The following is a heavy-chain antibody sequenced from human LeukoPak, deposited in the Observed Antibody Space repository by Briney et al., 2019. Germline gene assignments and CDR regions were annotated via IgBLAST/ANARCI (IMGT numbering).Heavy chain of an antibody. CDR1: GFTFSSHA. D-gene: IGHD3-3*01. V-gene: IGHV3-23*01. CDR2: IGGRGSST. J-gene: IGHJ4*02. Sequence: PGGSLRLSCAASGFTFSSHAMAWVRQAPGKGLEWVSAIGGRGSSTYYADSVKGRFTISRDNSKNTVYLQMNSLRAEDTAVYYCARDPGVVAFHYFDFWGQGTLVTVSS. CDR3: ARDPGVVAFHYFDF.